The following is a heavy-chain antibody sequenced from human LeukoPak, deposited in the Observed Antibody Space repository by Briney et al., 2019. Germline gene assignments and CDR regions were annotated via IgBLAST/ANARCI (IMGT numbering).Heavy chain of an antibody. Sequence: ASVKVSCKASGYTFTSYGISWVRQAPGQGLEWMGWISAYNGNTNYAQKLQGRVTMTTGTSTSTAYMELSSLRSEDTAVYYCARDPLSEMATTSYDYWGQGTLVTVSS. CDR1: GYTFTSYG. CDR2: ISAYNGNT. CDR3: ARDPLSEMATTSYDY. J-gene: IGHJ4*02. V-gene: IGHV1-18*01. D-gene: IGHD5-24*01.